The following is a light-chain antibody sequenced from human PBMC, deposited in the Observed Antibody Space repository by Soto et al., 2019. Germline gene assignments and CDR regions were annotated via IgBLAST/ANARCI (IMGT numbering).Light chain of an antibody. CDR2: KAS. CDR3: LQDYNYPYT. J-gene: IGKJ2*01. CDR1: QAIKED. Sequence: AIQMRQSPSSLAASVGDGVILTCRASQAIKEDLVWFQQKPGKVPKLLIYKASGLQSGVPSRFNGSGGGTDFNLTISGLQPEDSATYYCLQDYNYPYTFGQGTKLEIK. V-gene: IGKV1-6*01.